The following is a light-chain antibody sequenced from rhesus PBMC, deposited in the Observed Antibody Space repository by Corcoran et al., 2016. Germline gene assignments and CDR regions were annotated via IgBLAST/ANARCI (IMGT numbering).Light chain of an antibody. J-gene: IGKJ2*01. CDR1: QDISNW. CDR3: QQYNSLPFS. V-gene: IGKV1-21*01. Sequence: DIQMTQSPSSLSASVGDRVTITCRASQDISNWLAWYQQTPGKAPNLLLSEASRLQSGVPSRFSGSGSGTDVTLTISSLQSEDFATYYCQQYNSLPFSFGQGTKVEIK. CDR2: EAS.